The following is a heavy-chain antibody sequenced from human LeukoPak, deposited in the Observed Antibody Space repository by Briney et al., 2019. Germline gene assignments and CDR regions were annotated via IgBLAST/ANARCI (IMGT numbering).Heavy chain of an antibody. CDR2: ISSSSSYI. CDR1: GFTFSNNW. J-gene: IGHJ6*04. Sequence: GGSLRLSCAASGFTFSNNWMHWVRQAPGKGLGWVSSISSSSSYIYYADSVKGRFTISRDNAKNSLYLQMNSLRAEDTAVYYCWVVAASYGMDVWGKGTTVTVSS. CDR3: WVVAASYGMDV. V-gene: IGHV3-21*01. D-gene: IGHD2-15*01.